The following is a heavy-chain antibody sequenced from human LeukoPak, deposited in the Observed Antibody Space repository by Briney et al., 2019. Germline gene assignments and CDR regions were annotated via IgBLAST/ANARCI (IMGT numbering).Heavy chain of an antibody. V-gene: IGHV4-30-4*01. D-gene: IGHD2-21*02. CDR3: ARDRGAYCGGDCVSSYYYYGMDV. CDR2: ICYSGST. J-gene: IGHJ6*02. Sequence: SETLSLTCTVSGGSISSGDYYWSWIRQPPGKGLEWIGYICYSGSTYYNPSLKSRVTISVDTSKNQFSLKLSSVTAADTAVYYCARDRGAYCGGDCVSSYYYYGMDVWGQGTTVTVSS. CDR1: GGSISSGDYY.